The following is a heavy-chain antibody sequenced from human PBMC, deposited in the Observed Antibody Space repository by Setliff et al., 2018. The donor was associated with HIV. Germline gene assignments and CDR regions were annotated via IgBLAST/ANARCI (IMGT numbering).Heavy chain of an antibody. J-gene: IGHJ6*03. Sequence: TLSLTCTLSGGSMSSYYWTWIRQPPGKGLEWIGYVYTSEISNYNSSLRSRVVISLDTSKNQFSLKLGSVTAADTAVYYCARAISTPSYYYHMDVWGTGTQVTSP. D-gene: IGHD3-10*01. V-gene: IGHV4-4*08. CDR3: ARAISTPSYYYHMDV. CDR2: VYTSEIS. CDR1: GGSMSSYY.